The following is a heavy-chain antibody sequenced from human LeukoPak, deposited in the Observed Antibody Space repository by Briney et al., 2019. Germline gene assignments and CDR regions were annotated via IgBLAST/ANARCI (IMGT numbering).Heavy chain of an antibody. CDR1: GGSTSSYY. Sequence: SETLSLTCTVSGGSTSSYYWSWIRQPPGKGLEWIGYIYYSGSTNYNPSLKSRVTISVDTSKNQFSLKLSSVTAADTAVYYCARYSGSYNNWGQGTLVTVSS. D-gene: IGHD1-26*01. CDR3: ARYSGSYNN. CDR2: IYYSGST. J-gene: IGHJ4*02. V-gene: IGHV4-59*01.